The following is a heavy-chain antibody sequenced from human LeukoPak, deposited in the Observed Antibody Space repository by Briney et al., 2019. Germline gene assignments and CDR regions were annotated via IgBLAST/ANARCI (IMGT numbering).Heavy chain of an antibody. V-gene: IGHV1-18*01. CDR3: AREGRSNPPPYYYYYMDV. D-gene: IGHD4-11*01. CDR2: ISAYNGNT. Sequence: ASVKVSCKASGYTFTSYGISWVRQAPGQGLEGMGWISAYNGNTNYAQKLQGRVTMTTDTSTSTAYMELRSLRSDDTAVYYCAREGRSNPPPYYYYYMDVWGKGTTVTVSS. CDR1: GYTFTSYG. J-gene: IGHJ6*03.